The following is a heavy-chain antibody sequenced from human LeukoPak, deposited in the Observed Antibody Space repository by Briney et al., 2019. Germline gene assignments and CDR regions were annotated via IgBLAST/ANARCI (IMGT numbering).Heavy chain of an antibody. CDR1: RYTFTGYY. D-gene: IGHD2-21*01. CDR2: INPNTGDT. V-gene: IGHV1-2*02. Sequence: ASVRVSCKASRYTFTGYYMHWVRQAPGQGLEWMGWINPNTGDTHYAQKFQGRVTLTRDTSITTVYMELSRLTSDDTAIFYCAVAPGDYWGQGTLVTVSS. J-gene: IGHJ4*02. CDR3: AVAPGDY.